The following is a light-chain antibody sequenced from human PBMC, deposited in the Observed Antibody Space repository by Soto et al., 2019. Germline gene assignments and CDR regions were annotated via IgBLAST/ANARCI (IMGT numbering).Light chain of an antibody. CDR3: LQHNTYPYT. CDR2: AAS. J-gene: IGKJ2*01. CDR1: QGISNL. V-gene: IGKV1-17*01. Sequence: DIQMTQSPSSLSASVGDRVTITCRASQGISNLLGWFQHKPGKAPKRLIYAASSLQGGVPSRFSGSGSGTEFTLKITGLQPEDFCLQHNTYPYTFGQGTKLEIK.